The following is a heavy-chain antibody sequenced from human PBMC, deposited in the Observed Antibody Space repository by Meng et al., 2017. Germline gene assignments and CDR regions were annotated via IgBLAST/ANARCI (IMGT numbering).Heavy chain of an antibody. CDR1: GFTFSIYW. J-gene: IGHJ2*01. D-gene: IGHD3-10*01. CDR2: IKQDGSEM. V-gene: IGHV3-7*01. CDR3: ARERGSRQFDL. Sequence: GESLKISCAASGFTFSIYWMSWVRQAPGKGLEWVANIKQDGSEMYYVDSVKGRFTISRDNAKNSLYVQMNSLRVEDTALYFCARERGSRQFDLWGRGTLVTVSS.